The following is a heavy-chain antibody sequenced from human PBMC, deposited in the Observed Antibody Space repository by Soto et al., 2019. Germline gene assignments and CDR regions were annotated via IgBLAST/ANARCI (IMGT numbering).Heavy chain of an antibody. CDR3: ARQCGGSCYSAPSCYYYGMDV. J-gene: IGHJ6*02. Sequence: GGSLRLSCAASGFTFSSYAMSWVRQAPGKGLEWVSAISGSGGSTYYADSVKGRFTISRDNSKNTLYLQMNSLRAEDTAVYYCARQCGGSCYSAPSCYYYGMDVWGQGTTVTVSS. CDR2: ISGSGGST. D-gene: IGHD2-15*01. CDR1: GFTFSSYA. V-gene: IGHV3-23*01.